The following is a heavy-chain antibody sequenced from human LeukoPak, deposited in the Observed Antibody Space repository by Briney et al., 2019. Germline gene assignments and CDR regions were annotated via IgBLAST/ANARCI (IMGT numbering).Heavy chain of an antibody. J-gene: IGHJ4*02. Sequence: GGSLRLSCAASGFTFSSYAMSWVRQAPGKGLGWVSAINGSGGSTYYADSVKGRFTISRDNSMNTLYLQMNSLRAEDTAVYYCAKKVEKSSGYYYGYWGQGTLVTVSS. CDR2: INGSGGST. CDR1: GFTFSSYA. V-gene: IGHV3-23*01. D-gene: IGHD3-22*01. CDR3: AKKVEKSSGYYYGY.